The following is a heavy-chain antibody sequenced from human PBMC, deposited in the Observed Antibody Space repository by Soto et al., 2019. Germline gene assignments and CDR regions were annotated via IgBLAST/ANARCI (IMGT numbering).Heavy chain of an antibody. J-gene: IGHJ6*02. Sequence: GGSLRLSCAASGFTFSSYAMSWVRQAPGKGLEWVSAISGSGGSTYYADSVKGRFTISRDNSKNTLYLQMNSLRAEDTAVYYCAKTMVRGSPYYYYGMDVWGQGTTVTVSS. D-gene: IGHD3-10*01. CDR1: GFTFSSYA. CDR2: ISGSGGST. CDR3: AKTMVRGSPYYYYGMDV. V-gene: IGHV3-23*01.